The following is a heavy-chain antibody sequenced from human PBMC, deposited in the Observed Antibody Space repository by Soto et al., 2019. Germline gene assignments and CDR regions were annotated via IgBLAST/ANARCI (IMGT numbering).Heavy chain of an antibody. V-gene: IGHV4-4*03. Sequence: PDSLSLPCAFSGDSISSSVWWTLVRQPPGKGLEWIGEVFHTGNTNYNPSLKSRVTMSVDKSTNEFSLKVTSVTAADTAIYYCARKAWVRFDYWGQGALVTVSS. CDR1: GDSISSSVW. CDR3: ARKAWVRFDY. J-gene: IGHJ4*02. D-gene: IGHD7-27*01. CDR2: VFHTGNT.